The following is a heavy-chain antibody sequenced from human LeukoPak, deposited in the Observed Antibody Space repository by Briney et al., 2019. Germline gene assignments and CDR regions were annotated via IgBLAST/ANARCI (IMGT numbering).Heavy chain of an antibody. CDR3: ARHTGGWGSFDY. CDR2: IYYSGST. CDR1: GGSISSYS. Sequence: SETLSLTCTVSGGSISSYSWSWIRQPPGKGLEWIGYIYYSGSTNYNPSLKSRVTISVDTSKNQFSLKLSSVTAADTAVYYCARHTGGWGSFDYWGQGTLVTVSS. J-gene: IGHJ4*02. V-gene: IGHV4-59*08. D-gene: IGHD7-27*01.